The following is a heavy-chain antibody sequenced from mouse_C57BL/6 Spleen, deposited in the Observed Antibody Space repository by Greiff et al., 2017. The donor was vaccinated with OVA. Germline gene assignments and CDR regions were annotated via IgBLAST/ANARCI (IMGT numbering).Heavy chain of an antibody. Sequence: EVKLVESEGGLVQPGSSMKLSCTASGFTFSDYYMAWVRQVPEKGLEWVANINYDGSSTYYLDSLKSRFIISRDNAKNILYLQMSSLKSEDTATYYCARDGGYDPFDYGGQGTTLTVSS. J-gene: IGHJ2*01. D-gene: IGHD2-3*01. CDR2: INYDGSST. CDR1: GFTFSDYY. V-gene: IGHV5-16*01. CDR3: ARDGGYDPFDY.